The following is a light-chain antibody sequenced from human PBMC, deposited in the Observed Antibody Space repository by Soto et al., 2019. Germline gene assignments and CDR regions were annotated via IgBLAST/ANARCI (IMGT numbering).Light chain of an antibody. CDR3: QQYDTFWT. CDR1: QSISSW. V-gene: IGKV1-5*01. Sequence: DIQMTQSPSTLSASVGDRVTITCRASQSISSWLAWYQQKPGKAPKLLIYAASSLHSGVPSRFSGSGSGTEFTLTISSLQPDDSATYYCQQYDTFWTFGQGTKVDIK. CDR2: AAS. J-gene: IGKJ1*01.